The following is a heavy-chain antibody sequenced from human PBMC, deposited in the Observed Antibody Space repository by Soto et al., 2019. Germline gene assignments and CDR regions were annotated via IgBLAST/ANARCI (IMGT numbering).Heavy chain of an antibody. CDR1: GFSLSNARMG. D-gene: IGHD3-22*01. CDR3: ARIRYYYDSSGYSTVYYFDY. Sequence: GSGPTLVNATETLTLTCTVSGFSLSNARMGVSWIRQPPGKALEWLAHIFSNDEKSYSTSLKSRLTISKDTSKSQVVLTMTNMDPVDTATYYCARIRYYYDSSGYSTVYYFDYWGQGTLVTVLL. V-gene: IGHV2-26*01. J-gene: IGHJ4*02. CDR2: IFSNDEK.